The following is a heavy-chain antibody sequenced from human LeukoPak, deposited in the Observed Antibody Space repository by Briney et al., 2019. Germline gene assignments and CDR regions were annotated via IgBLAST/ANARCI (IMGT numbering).Heavy chain of an antibody. D-gene: IGHD1-1*01. J-gene: IGHJ4*02. CDR1: WFIFSRYA. V-gene: IGHV3-23*01. CDR2: ISGSVCST. CDR3: AKKYTWNDSCFGS. Sequence: GALRLSCSGSWFIFSRYAMRWVRQAPGEGLEWVSAISGSVCSTYYADFVRGRFTVSRAFSKNTLYLQMNTLRTEDTAIYFCAKKYTWNDSCFGSWGQGTLVTVSS.